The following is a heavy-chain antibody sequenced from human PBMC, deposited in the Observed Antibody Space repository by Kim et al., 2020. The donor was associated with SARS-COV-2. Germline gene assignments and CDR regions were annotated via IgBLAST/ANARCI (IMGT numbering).Heavy chain of an antibody. CDR1: GGSISSSSYY. Sequence: SETLSLTCTVSGGSISSSSYYWGWIRQPPGKGLEWIGSIYYSGSTYYNPSLKSRVTISVDTSKNQFSLKLSSVTAADTAVYYCARHAFLDSRSGYATGYWGQGTLVTVSS. J-gene: IGHJ4*02. D-gene: IGHD3-3*01. CDR3: ARHAFLDSRSGYATGY. V-gene: IGHV4-39*01. CDR2: IYYSGST.